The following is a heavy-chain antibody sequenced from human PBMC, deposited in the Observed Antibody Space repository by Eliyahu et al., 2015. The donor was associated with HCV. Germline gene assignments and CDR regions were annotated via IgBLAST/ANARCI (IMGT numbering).Heavy chain of an antibody. CDR1: GXXFSGYY. Sequence: QVQLQQWGAGLLKPSEXLSLTCAVYGXXFSGYYWSGIRXPPGXGLXWIGEXNHSGSTNXNPSLKSRVTISVDTSKNQFSLKLSSVTAADTAVYYCARGPFLYPGYCSGGSCYGFDPWGQGTLVTVSS. CDR3: ARGPFLYPGYCSGGSCYGFDP. D-gene: IGHD2-15*01. CDR2: XNHSGST. V-gene: IGHV4-34*01. J-gene: IGHJ5*02.